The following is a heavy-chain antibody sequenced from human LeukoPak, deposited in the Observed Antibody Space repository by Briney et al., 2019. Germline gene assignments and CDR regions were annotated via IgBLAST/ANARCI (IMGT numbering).Heavy chain of an antibody. Sequence: GESLKISCKGSGYSFTSYWIGWVRQMPGKGLEWMGIIYPCDSDTRYSPSFQGQVTISADKSISTAYLQWSSLKASDTAIYYCARRGYSYGPPRYWFDPWGQGTLVTVSS. CDR3: ARRGYSYGPPRYWFDP. D-gene: IGHD5-18*01. CDR1: GYSFTSYW. J-gene: IGHJ5*02. V-gene: IGHV5-51*01. CDR2: IYPCDSDT.